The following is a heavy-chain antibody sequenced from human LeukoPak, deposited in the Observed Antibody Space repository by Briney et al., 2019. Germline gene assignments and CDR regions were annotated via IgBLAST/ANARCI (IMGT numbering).Heavy chain of an antibody. J-gene: IGHJ4*02. Sequence: GGSLRLSCAASGFTFSSYAIHWVRQAPGKGLEWVSGISVSGGSTYYADSVKGRFTISRDNSKNTLYLQMNSLRVGDTAVYYCAKVSSSSGYFIHWGQGTPVTVSS. CDR3: AKVSSSSGYFIH. CDR2: ISVSGGST. D-gene: IGHD3-22*01. V-gene: IGHV3-23*01. CDR1: GFTFSSYA.